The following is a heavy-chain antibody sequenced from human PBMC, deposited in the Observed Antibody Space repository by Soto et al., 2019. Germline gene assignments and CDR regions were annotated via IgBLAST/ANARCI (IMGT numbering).Heavy chain of an antibody. Sequence: EVQLVESGGGLIQPGGSLKLSCAASGFTVGNNYMSWVRQAPGKGLEWVSLIYSTGTTKYADSVKGRFTVSRDNAKNTPYLQMNSLRAEDTAVYYCAKDGRGSGSHYNSFGYWGQGPLVTVSS. CDR3: AKDGRGSGSHYNSFGY. D-gene: IGHD3-10*01. J-gene: IGHJ4*02. CDR1: GFTVGNNY. CDR2: IYSTGTT. V-gene: IGHV3-53*01.